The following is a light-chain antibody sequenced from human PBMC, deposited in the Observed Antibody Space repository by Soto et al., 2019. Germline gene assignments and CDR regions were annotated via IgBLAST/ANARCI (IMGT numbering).Light chain of an antibody. V-gene: IGKV3-20*01. J-gene: IGKJ2*01. CDR2: GAS. CDR1: QRISSNF. Sequence: EIVLTQSPGTLSLSPGERATLSCRASQRISSNFLAWFQQKPGLPPRLLIYGASTRASGVPDRFSGGGSGPDFVLTISRLETEDFAVYYCQQYGRSPFTFGQGTKLQIK. CDR3: QQYGRSPFT.